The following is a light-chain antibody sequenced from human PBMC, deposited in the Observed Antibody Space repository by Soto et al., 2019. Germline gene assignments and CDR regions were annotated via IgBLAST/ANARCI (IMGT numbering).Light chain of an antibody. CDR2: GAS. CDR1: QSVSSSY. V-gene: IGKV3-20*01. Sequence: EIVLTQAPGTLSFSPGERASFSCGPSQSVSSSYLAWYQQKPGQAPRLLIYGASSRATGIPDRFSGSGSGTDFTLTISRLEPEDFAVYYCQQYGSSSWTFGQGTKVDIK. CDR3: QQYGSSSWT. J-gene: IGKJ1*01.